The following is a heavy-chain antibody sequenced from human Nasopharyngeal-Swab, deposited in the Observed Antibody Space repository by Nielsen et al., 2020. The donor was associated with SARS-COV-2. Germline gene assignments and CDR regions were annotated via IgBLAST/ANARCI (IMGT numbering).Heavy chain of an antibody. CDR2: INPNSGGT. D-gene: IGHD1-1*01. Sequence: ASVKVSCKASGYTFTGYYMHWVRQAPGQGLEWMGRINPNSGGTNYAQKFQGRVTMTRNTSISTGYMELSGLRFEDTAVYYCASGGTAYWGQGTLVTVSS. CDR3: ASGGTAY. CDR1: GYTFTGYY. J-gene: IGHJ4*02. V-gene: IGHV1-2*06.